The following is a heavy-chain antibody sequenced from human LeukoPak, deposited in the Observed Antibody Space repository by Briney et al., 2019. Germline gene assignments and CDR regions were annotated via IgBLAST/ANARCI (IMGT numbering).Heavy chain of an antibody. D-gene: IGHD3-16*01. CDR2: IKSKTDGGTT. Sequence: PGGSLRLSCAASGFTVSSNYMSWVRQAPGKGLEWVGRIKSKTDGGTTDYAAPVKGRFTISRDDSKNTLYLQMNSLKTEDTAVYYCTTAWGYYYYGMDVWGQGTTVTVSS. V-gene: IGHV3-15*01. CDR1: GFTVSSNY. J-gene: IGHJ6*02. CDR3: TTAWGYYYYGMDV.